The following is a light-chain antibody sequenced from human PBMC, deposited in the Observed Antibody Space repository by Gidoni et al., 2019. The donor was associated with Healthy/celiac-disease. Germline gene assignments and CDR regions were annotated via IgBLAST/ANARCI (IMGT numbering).Light chain of an antibody. V-gene: IGKV3-11*01. CDR2: DAS. Sequence: EIVLTQSPATLSLSPGERATLSCRASQSVSSYLAWYQQKPGQAPRLLIYDASNRATGIPARFRGSGSETDFTLTISSLEPEDFAVYYCQQRSNWPGLTFGGGTKVEIK. CDR1: QSVSSY. CDR3: QQRSNWPGLT. J-gene: IGKJ4*01.